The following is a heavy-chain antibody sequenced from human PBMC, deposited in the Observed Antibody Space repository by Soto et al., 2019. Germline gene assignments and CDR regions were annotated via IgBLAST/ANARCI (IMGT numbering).Heavy chain of an antibody. D-gene: IGHD5-18*01. Sequence: SETLSLTXAVYGGSFSGYYWSWIRQPPGKGLEWIGEINHSGSTNYNPSLKSRVTISVDTSKNQFSLKLSSVTAADTAVYYCRAHAIHKYFDWWGQRTLVTVSS. CDR1: GGSFSGYY. CDR3: RAHAIHKYFDW. CDR2: INHSGST. J-gene: IGHJ4*02. V-gene: IGHV4-34*01.